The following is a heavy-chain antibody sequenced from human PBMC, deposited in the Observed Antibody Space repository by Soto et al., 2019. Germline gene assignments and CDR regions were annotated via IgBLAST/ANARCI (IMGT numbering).Heavy chain of an antibody. V-gene: IGHV1-69*01. CDR2: IIPIFGTA. Sequence: QVQLVQSGAEVKKPGSSVKVSCKASGGTFSSYAISWVRQAPGQGLEWMGGIIPIFGTANYAQKFQGRVTITADESTSTAYMELSSLRSEDTAVYYCARSITIFGVVIIRYFDLCGRGTLVTVSS. J-gene: IGHJ2*01. CDR3: ARSITIFGVVIIRYFDL. CDR1: GGTFSSYA. D-gene: IGHD3-3*01.